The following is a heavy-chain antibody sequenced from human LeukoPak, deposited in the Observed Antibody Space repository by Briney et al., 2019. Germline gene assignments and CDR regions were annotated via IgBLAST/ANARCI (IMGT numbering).Heavy chain of an antibody. CDR3: TTMRELEFEEYYFDS. D-gene: IGHD1-1*01. CDR2: IYPGDSDT. V-gene: IGHV5-51*03. J-gene: IGHJ4*02. CDR1: GYSITTYW. Sequence: GESLKISCQGSGYSITTYWIGWVRQKPGKGLEWLGSIYPGDSDTTYNPSFQGQVTISVDKSISTAYPQWSSPRASDTAMYYCTTMRELEFEEYYFDSWGQGTLVTVSS.